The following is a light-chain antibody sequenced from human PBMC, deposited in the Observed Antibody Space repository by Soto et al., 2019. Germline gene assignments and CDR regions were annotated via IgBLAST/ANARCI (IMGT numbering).Light chain of an antibody. Sequence: QSALIQPDSVSGSPGQSITISCTGTSRDVGGSNYVSWYQHHPHRAPKLLIYEVSYRPSGVSSRFSGSKSGNTASLTISGLQAEDEADYYCSSYTSSNTLEVFGVGTKLTVL. V-gene: IGLV2-14*01. CDR3: SSYTSSNTLEV. CDR1: SRDVGGSNY. CDR2: EVS. J-gene: IGLJ1*01.